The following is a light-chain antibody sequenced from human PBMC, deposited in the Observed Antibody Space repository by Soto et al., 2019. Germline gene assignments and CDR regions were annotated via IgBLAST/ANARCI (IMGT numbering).Light chain of an antibody. Sequence: DIQMTQSPSSLSASVGDRVTSTCRASQDISNFLALFQQKPGKPPKSLISAASTLQSGVPSKFSGSGSRSEFTITTGGLPPEDLATYYGEKYHSYPVTFVHGTGLEIK. J-gene: IGKJ5*01. CDR1: QDISNF. CDR2: AAS. V-gene: IGKV1-16*02. CDR3: EKYHSYPVT.